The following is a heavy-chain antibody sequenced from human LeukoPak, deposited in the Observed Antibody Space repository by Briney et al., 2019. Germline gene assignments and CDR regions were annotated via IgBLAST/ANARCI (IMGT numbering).Heavy chain of an antibody. J-gene: IGHJ4*02. CDR1: GYTFTSYD. CDR2: MNPNSGNT. D-gene: IGHD6-13*01. V-gene: IGHV1-8*01. Sequence: ASVKVSCKASGYTFTSYDLNWVRQATGQGLTWMGWMNPNSGNTGYAQKFQGRVTMTSNTSISTAYMELSSLRSEDTAVYYCARVFRIAAAGTCYGYWGQGTLVTVSS. CDR3: ARVFRIAAAGTCYGY.